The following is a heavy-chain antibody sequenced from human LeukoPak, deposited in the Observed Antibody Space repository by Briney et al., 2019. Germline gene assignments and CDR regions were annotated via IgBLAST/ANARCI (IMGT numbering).Heavy chain of an antibody. Sequence: PGGSLRLSCAASGFTFSSYSMNWVRQAPGKGLEWVSSISSSSSYIYYADSVKGRFTISRDNAKNSLYLQMNSLRAEDTAVYYCANSPKALGYCSSTSCYGWGQETLVTVSS. CDR1: GFTFSSYS. CDR2: ISSSSSYI. D-gene: IGHD2-2*01. V-gene: IGHV3-21*01. J-gene: IGHJ4*02. CDR3: ANSPKALGYCSSTSCYG.